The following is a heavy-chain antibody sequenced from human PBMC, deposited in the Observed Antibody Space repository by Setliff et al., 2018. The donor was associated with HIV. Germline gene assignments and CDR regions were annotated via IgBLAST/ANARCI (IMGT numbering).Heavy chain of an antibody. V-gene: IGHV1-2*02. CDR3: ARDDHYYDSGSYYSDWYFDL. CDR1: GYTFTDYY. Sequence: GASVKVSCKASGYTFTDYYIQWVRQAPGQGLEWMGWINTNSGDTNYAEKFQGRVTMTRKTSISTAYMDLSRLKSHDTAVYYCARDDHYYDSGSYYSDWYFDLWGRGTLVTVSS. J-gene: IGHJ2*01. D-gene: IGHD3-10*01. CDR2: INTNSGDT.